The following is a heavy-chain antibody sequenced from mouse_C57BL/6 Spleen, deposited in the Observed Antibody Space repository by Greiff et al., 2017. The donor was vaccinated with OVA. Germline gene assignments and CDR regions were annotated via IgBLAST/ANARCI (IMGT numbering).Heavy chain of an antibody. J-gene: IGHJ1*03. Sequence: DVQLQESGPGLVKPSQSLSLTCSVTGYSITSGYYWNWIRQFPGNKLEWMGYISYDGSNNYNPSLKNRISITRDTSKNQFFLKLNSVTTEDTATYYCAIYDGYSYWYFDVWGTGTTVTVSS. D-gene: IGHD2-3*01. CDR2: ISYDGSN. CDR3: AIYDGYSYWYFDV. CDR1: GYSITSGYY. V-gene: IGHV3-6*01.